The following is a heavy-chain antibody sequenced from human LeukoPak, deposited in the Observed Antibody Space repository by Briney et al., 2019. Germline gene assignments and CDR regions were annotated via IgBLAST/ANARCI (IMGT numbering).Heavy chain of an antibody. J-gene: IGHJ4*02. CDR3: AKVLLMTHSPGDY. CDR1: GFTFSSYA. CDR2: ISGSGGST. Sequence: PGASLRLSCAASGFTFSSYAMGWVRQAPGKGLEWVSAISGSGGSTYYADSVKGRFTISRDNSKNTLHLQMNSLRAEDTAVYYCAKVLLMTHSPGDYWGQGTLVTVSS. V-gene: IGHV3-23*01. D-gene: IGHD3-16*01.